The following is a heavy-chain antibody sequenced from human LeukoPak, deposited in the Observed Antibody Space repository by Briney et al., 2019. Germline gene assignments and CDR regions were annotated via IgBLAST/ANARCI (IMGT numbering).Heavy chain of an antibody. D-gene: IGHD5-18*01. V-gene: IGHV4-34*01. CDR1: GGSFSGYY. Sequence: SETLSLTCAVYGGSFSGYYWSWIRQPPGEGLEWIGEINHSGSTNYNPSLKSRVTISVDTSKNQFSLKLSSVTAADTAVYYCARVGYSYGYALDYWGQGTLVTVSS. J-gene: IGHJ4*02. CDR2: INHSGST. CDR3: ARVGYSYGYALDY.